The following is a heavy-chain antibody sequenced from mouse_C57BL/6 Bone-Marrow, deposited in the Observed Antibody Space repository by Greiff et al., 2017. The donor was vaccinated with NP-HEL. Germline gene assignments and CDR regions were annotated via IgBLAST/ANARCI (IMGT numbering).Heavy chain of an antibody. CDR2: IYPGDGDT. J-gene: IGHJ4*01. CDR3: AREQLRPYAMDY. D-gene: IGHD3-2*02. CDR1: GYAFSSSW. Sequence: QVQLQQSGPELVKPGASVKISCKASGYAFSSSWMNWVKQRPGKGLEWIGRIYPGDGDTNYNGKFKGKATMTADKSSSTAYMQLSSLTSEDSAVYFCAREQLRPYAMDYWGQGTSVTVSS. V-gene: IGHV1-82*01.